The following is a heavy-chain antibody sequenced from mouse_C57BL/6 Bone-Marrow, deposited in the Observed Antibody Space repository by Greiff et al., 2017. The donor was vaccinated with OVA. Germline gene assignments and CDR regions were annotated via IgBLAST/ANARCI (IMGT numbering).Heavy chain of an antibody. V-gene: IGHV1-81*01. J-gene: IGHJ2*01. Sequence: LQESGAELARPGASVKLSCKASGYTFTSYGISWVKQRTGQGLEWIGEIYPRSGNTYYNEKFKGKATLTADKSSSTAYMELRSLTSEDSAVYFCARSRVSHFDYWGQGTTLTVSS. CDR1: GYTFTSYG. CDR2: IYPRSGNT. CDR3: ARSRVSHFDY.